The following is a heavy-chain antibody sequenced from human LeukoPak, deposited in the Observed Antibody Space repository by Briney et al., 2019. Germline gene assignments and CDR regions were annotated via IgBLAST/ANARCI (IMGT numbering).Heavy chain of an antibody. CDR3: ARGGPFPSGSSSREYYLDY. CDR1: GYDFINYG. Sequence: ASVKVSCKASGYDFINYGISWVRQAPGQGLEWMRWRSIYNGNTDYKLQGRVTMTTDTSTSTAYMEVRSLRSDDTAVYYCARGGPFPSGSSSREYYLDYWGQGTLFTVSS. V-gene: IGHV1-18*01. D-gene: IGHD6-6*01. CDR2: RSIYNGNT. J-gene: IGHJ4*02.